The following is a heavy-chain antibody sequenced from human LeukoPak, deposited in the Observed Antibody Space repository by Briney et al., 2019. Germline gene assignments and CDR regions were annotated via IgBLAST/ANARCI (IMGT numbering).Heavy chain of an antibody. CDR1: GYTFTSYG. Sequence: ASVTVSCKASGYTFTSYGISWVRQAPGQGREWMGWISAYNGNTNYAQKLQGRVTMTTDTSTSTAYMELRSLRSDDTAVYYCARTLYCSSTSCLRGNYYYYGMDVWGKGTTVTVSS. CDR2: ISAYNGNT. CDR3: ARTLYCSSTSCLRGNYYYYGMDV. J-gene: IGHJ6*04. V-gene: IGHV1-18*04. D-gene: IGHD2-2*01.